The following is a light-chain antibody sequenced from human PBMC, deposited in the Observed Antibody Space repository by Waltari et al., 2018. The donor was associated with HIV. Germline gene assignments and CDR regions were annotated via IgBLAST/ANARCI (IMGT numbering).Light chain of an antibody. CDR2: DAS. V-gene: IGKV3-11*01. CDR1: QCVIRY. Sequence: EIVLTQSPATLSLSPGERATLTCRASQCVIRYLAWYQQKPGQAPRLLIYDASNRATGIPARFSGSGSATDFTLTISSLEPEDFAVYYCQHRYNWLTFGGGTKVEIK. CDR3: QHRYNWLT. J-gene: IGKJ4*01.